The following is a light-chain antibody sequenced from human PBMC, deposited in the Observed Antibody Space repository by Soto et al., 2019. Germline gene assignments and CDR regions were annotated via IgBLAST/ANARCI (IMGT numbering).Light chain of an antibody. CDR1: QSVLYSSDNKNY. V-gene: IGKV4-1*01. CDR2: WAS. Sequence: DIVMSQSPDSLAVSLGERATINCKSSQSVLYSSDNKNYLSWYQQKPGQPPKLLIYWASTRESVVPDRFSGSGSGTEFTLTISSLQAEDVAVYYCQQYHNSPPMYTFGQGTKLEIK. J-gene: IGKJ2*01. CDR3: QQYHNSPPMYT.